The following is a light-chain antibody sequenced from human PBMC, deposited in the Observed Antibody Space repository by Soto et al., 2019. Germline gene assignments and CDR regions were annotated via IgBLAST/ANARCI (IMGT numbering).Light chain of an antibody. Sequence: QSVLTQPASVSGSPGQSITISCTGTSRDVGNYNYVSWYQQHPGKAPKLMIYGVSNRPSGVSNRFSGSKSGNTASLTISGLQAEDEADYYCSSYTNSSTLVFGNGTKVTVL. CDR3: SSYTNSSTLV. J-gene: IGLJ1*01. CDR2: GVS. V-gene: IGLV2-14*01. CDR1: SRDVGNYNY.